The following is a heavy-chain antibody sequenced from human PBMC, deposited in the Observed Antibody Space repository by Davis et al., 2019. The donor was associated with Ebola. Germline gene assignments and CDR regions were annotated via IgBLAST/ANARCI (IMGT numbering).Heavy chain of an antibody. CDR3: ARDHQANWFDP. V-gene: IGHV1-18*01. D-gene: IGHD2-2*01. CDR2: INAYNGNT. Sequence: ASVKVSCKASGYTFTTYGINWVRQAPGQGLEWMGWINAYNGNTNYAQKLQGRVTVTTDTSTSTAYMELRSLRSEDTAVYYCARDHQANWFDPWGQGTLVTVSA. J-gene: IGHJ5*02. CDR1: GYTFTTYG.